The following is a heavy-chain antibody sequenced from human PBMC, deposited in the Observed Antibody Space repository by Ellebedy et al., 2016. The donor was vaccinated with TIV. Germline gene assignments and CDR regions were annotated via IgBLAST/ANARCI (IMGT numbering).Heavy chain of an antibody. D-gene: IGHD3-10*01. CDR3: SRAPYGSGKYYYMDV. J-gene: IGHJ6*03. CDR1: GFTFSNYW. CDR2: IKQDGIEK. V-gene: IGHV3-7*01. Sequence: GESLKISCAASGFTFSNYWMTWVRQAPGKGPECVANIKQDGIEKYYVDSVKGRFTISSANAKNSLYLQMNSRTAEDTAVDYCSRAPYGSGKYYYMDVWGKGTTVTVSS.